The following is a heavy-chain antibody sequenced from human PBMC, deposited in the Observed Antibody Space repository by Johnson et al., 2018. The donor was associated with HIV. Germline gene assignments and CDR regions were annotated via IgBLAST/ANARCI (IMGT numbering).Heavy chain of an antibody. CDR3: AKDQYRKLTTVAGI. CDR2: LSYDGGTT. Sequence: QVQLVESGGGVVQPERSLRLSCAASGFSFSNYAIHWVRQAPGKGLECVAALSYDGGTTYYADSVRGRFTLSSDNSKNTVSLTMNSLRAEDKAVYYCAKDQYRKLTTVAGIWGQGTIVTVSS. J-gene: IGHJ3*02. V-gene: IGHV3-30-3*01. D-gene: IGHD4-17*01. CDR1: GFSFSNYA.